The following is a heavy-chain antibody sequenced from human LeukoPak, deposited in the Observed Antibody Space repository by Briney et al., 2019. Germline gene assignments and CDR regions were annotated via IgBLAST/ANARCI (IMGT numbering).Heavy chain of an antibody. V-gene: IGHV3-21*01. J-gene: IGHJ4*02. CDR3: ARDDQPYGSGSYY. Sequence: GGSLRLSCAASGFTFSSYSMNWVRQAPGKGLEWVSSISSSSSYIYYADSVKGRFTISRDNAKNSLYLQMHSLRAEDTAVYYCARDDQPYGSGSYYWGQGTLVTVSS. CDR2: ISSSSSYI. CDR1: GFTFSSYS. D-gene: IGHD3-10*01.